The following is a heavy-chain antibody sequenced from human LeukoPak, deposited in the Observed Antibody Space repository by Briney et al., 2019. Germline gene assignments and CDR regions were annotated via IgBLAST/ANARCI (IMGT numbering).Heavy chain of an antibody. D-gene: IGHD1-7*01. CDR2: IYINGDT. Sequence: SETLSLTCTVSGDSISSFYWSWIRQAPGKGLECIGFIYINGDTSYNPSLTGRATLSLDTSKNQFSLRLTSVTAADTAVYYCAKTARTFASWGPGTLVTVSS. V-gene: IGHV4-4*09. J-gene: IGHJ5*02. CDR3: AKTARTFAS. CDR1: GDSISSFY.